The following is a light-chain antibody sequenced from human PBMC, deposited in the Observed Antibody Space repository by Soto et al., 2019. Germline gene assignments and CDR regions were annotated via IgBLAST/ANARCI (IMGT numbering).Light chain of an antibody. CDR1: SSDVGSYDF. CDR2: EVT. V-gene: IGLV2-14*01. J-gene: IGLJ3*02. CDR3: SSFTTTNTWV. Sequence: QSALTQPTSVSGSPGQSITISCTATSSDVGSYDFVSWFQQHPCKAPKLIIYEVTNRPSGVSYRFSGSKSGNTASLTISGLQAEDEADYYCSSFTTTNTWVFGGGTKVTVL.